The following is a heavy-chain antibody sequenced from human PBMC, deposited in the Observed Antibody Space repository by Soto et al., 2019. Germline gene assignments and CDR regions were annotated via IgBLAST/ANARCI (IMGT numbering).Heavy chain of an antibody. V-gene: IGHV1-69*06. D-gene: IGHD2-15*01. CDR1: GGTFSSYA. J-gene: IGHJ6*02. CDR2: IIPIFGTA. CDR3: ARAQSGGYCSGGSCPYYGMDV. Sequence: QVQLVQSGAEVKKPGSSVKVSCKASGGTFSSYAISWVRQAPGQGLEWTGGIIPIFGTANYAQKFQGRVTITADKSTSTAYMELSNLRSEDTAVYYCARAQSGGYCSGGSCPYYGMDVWGQGTTVTVSS.